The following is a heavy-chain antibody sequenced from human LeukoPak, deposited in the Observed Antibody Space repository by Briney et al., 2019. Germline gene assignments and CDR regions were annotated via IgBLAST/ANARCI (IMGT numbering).Heavy chain of an antibody. J-gene: IGHJ4*02. D-gene: IGHD3-3*01. V-gene: IGHV1-18*01. CDR2: ISSDNGNT. Sequence: AASVKVSCKASGYTFTSYGVTWVRQAPGQGLEWMGWISSDNGNTNYAQKLQGRVTMTTDTSTNTAYMELRSLRSDDTSVYYCARDRYYDFWTGYLDLDYWGQGTLVTVSS. CDR1: GYTFTSYG. CDR3: ARDRYYDFWTGYLDLDY.